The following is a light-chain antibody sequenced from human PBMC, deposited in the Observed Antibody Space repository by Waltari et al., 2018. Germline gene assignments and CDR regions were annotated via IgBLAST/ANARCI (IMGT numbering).Light chain of an antibody. J-gene: IGKJ2*01. V-gene: IGKV3-15*01. CDR1: QGVSSN. CDR3: QQYNNWPPYT. Sequence: EIVLTPSPGTLSLSPGDSATPPCRASQGVSSNLARYQQKPGQPLRLLIFDASRRATGIPARFSGSGSGTEFTLTISSLQSEDFAVYYCQQYNNWPPYTFGQGTKLDIK. CDR2: DAS.